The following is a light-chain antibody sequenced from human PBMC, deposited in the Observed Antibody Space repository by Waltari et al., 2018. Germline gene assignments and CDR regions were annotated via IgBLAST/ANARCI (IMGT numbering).Light chain of an antibody. CDR2: DNN. Sequence: QSVLTQPPSVSGAPGQRVTISCTGSSSNIGAGYDVHWYQQLPGTAPKLRIYDNNNRPPGVPDRFSGSKAGTSASLAITGLQAEDEADYYCQSYDSSLSVVFGGGTKLTVL. V-gene: IGLV1-40*01. CDR3: QSYDSSLSVV. J-gene: IGLJ2*01. CDR1: SSNIGAGYD.